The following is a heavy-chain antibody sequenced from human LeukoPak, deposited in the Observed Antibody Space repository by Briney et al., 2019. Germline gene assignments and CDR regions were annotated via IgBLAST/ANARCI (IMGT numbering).Heavy chain of an antibody. V-gene: IGHV4-39*02. J-gene: IGHJ4*02. CDR3: ARDPYYYDSSGYYPFDY. CDR1: GVSISSSSYY. Sequence: SETLSLTCTVSGVSISSSSYYWGWIRQPPGKGLEWIGSIYYSGSTYYNPSLKSRVTISVDTSKNQFSLKLSSVTAADTAVYYCARDPYYYDSSGYYPFDYWGQGTLVTVSS. D-gene: IGHD3-22*01. CDR2: IYYSGST.